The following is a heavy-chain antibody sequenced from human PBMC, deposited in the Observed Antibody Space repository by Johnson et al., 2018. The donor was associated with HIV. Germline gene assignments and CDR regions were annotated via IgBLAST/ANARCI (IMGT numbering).Heavy chain of an antibody. CDR2: ISFDGSNK. CDR1: GLNFSDYG. CDR3: ARDNRRSWFDYDAFDI. V-gene: IGHV3-30*04. J-gene: IGHJ3*02. D-gene: IGHD6-13*01. Sequence: QVQLVESGGGVVQPGRSVRLSCAASGLNFSDYGMHWVRQAPGKGLEWVAVISFDGSNKYYADSVKGRFTISRDNSKNTLYLQMNSLRAEDTAVYYCARDNRRSWFDYDAFDIWGQGTMVTVSS.